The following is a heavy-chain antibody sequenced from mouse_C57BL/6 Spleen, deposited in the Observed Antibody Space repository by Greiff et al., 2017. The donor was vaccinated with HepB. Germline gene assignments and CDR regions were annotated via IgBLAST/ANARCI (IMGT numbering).Heavy chain of an antibody. Sequence: QVQLQQSGPELVKPGASVKISCKASGYAFSSSWMNWVKQRPGKGLEWIGRIYPGDGDTNYNGKFKDKATLTADKSSSTAYMQLSSLTSEDSAVYFCARDGNYEDYYAMDYWGQGTSVTVSS. J-gene: IGHJ4*01. CDR2: IYPGDGDT. V-gene: IGHV1-82*01. CDR1: GYAFSSSW. CDR3: ARDGNYEDYYAMDY. D-gene: IGHD2-1*01.